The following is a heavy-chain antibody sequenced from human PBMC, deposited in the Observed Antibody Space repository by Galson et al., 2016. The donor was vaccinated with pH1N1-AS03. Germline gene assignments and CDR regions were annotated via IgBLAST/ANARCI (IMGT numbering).Heavy chain of an antibody. CDR1: GYTFTTYD. CDR2: MNPDGGNT. V-gene: IGHV1-8*03. D-gene: IGHD2-15*01. CDR3: ARGVVDCSGPACSGTLRFDP. Sequence: SVKVSCKASGYTFTTYDINWVRQAPGHGLEWMGWMNPDGGNTGYAPSFQGRVTITRDTSISTAYMELSSLRSEDTAVYYCARGVVDCSGPACSGTLRFDPWGQGTLVTVSS. J-gene: IGHJ5*02.